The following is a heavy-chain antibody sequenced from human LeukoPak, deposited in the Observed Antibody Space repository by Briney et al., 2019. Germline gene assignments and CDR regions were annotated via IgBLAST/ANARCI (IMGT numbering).Heavy chain of an antibody. D-gene: IGHD1-26*01. CDR1: RFTFSNYG. Sequence: GGSLRLSCAASRFTFSNYGVNWVRQAPGKGLEWASYINSRSSTIYYADSVRGRFTISRDNAKNSLYLQMNSVKAEDTAIYYCAREVGTPQAFDIWGQGTMVTVSS. V-gene: IGHV3-48*01. CDR2: INSRSSTI. CDR3: AREVGTPQAFDI. J-gene: IGHJ3*02.